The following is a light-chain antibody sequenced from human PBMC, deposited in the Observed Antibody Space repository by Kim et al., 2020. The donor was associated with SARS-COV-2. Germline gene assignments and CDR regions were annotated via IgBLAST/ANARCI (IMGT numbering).Light chain of an antibody. V-gene: IGLV3-19*01. CDR2: GKN. CDR3: HSRDSSGAHYV. CDR1: SLRRYY. Sequence: SSELTQDPAVSVALGQTVRITCQGDSLRRYYANWYQQKPGQAPVLVIYGKNDRPSGIPDRFSGSSSGNIASLTISGTPAVDEADYYCHSRDSSGAHYVFG. J-gene: IGLJ1*01.